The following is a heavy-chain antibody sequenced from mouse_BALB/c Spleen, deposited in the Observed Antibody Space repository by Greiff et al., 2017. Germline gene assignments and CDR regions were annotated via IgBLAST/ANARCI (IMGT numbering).Heavy chain of an antibody. J-gene: IGHJ4*01. CDR3: ARYYGNYDYAMDY. Sequence: QVQLKESGAELARPGASVKMSCKASGYTFTSYTMHWVKQRPGQGLEWIGYINPSSGYTNYNQKFKDKATLTADKSSSTAYMQLSSLTSEDSAVYYCARYYGNYDYAMDYWGQGTSVTVSS. V-gene: IGHV1-4*01. CDR2: INPSSGYT. D-gene: IGHD2-1*01. CDR1: GYTFTSYT.